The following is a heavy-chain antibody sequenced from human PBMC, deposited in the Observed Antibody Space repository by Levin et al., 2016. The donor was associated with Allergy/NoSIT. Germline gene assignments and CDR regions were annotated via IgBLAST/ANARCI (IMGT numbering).Heavy chain of an antibody. D-gene: IGHD3-10*01. CDR2: IIPMLNIT. J-gene: IGHJ4*02. Sequence: SVKVSCKASGDTFSRYSISWVRQAPGQGLEWMGRIIPMLNITNYAQNFEGRVTITADKSTSTAYLDLTGLTSEDAAFYYCATEGSGHYYGSGTYSDHWGQGTLVTASS. V-gene: IGHV1-69*04. CDR3: ATEGSGHYYGSGTYSDH. CDR1: GDTFSRYS.